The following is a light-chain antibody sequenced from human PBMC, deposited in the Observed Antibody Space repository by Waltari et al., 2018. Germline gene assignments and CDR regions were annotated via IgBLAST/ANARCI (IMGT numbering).Light chain of an antibody. Sequence: EIVMTQSPVTLSVSPGERATLSSRASQSVGSNLAWYQQKPGQAPTLLIYGASTRATGIPARFSGSGSGTEFTLTISRLQSEDFAVYYCQRYNNWPPSETFGQGTKVEIK. CDR1: QSVGSN. CDR3: QRYNNWPPSET. CDR2: GAS. V-gene: IGKV3-15*01. J-gene: IGKJ1*01.